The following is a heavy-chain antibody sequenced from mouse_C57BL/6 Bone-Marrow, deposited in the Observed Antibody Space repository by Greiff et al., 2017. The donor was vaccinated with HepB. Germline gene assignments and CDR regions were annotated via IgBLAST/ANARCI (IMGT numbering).Heavy chain of an antibody. J-gene: IGHJ4*01. D-gene: IGHD1-1*01. CDR2: IYPGSGNT. Sequence: VQLQQSGAELVRPGASVKLSCKASGYTFTDYYINWVKQRPGQGLEWIARIYPGSGNTYYNEKFKGKATLTADKSSSTAYMQLSSLTSEDSAVYFCARGGLRYAMDYWGQGTAVTVSA. CDR1: GYTFTDYY. V-gene: IGHV1-76*01. CDR3: ARGGLRYAMDY.